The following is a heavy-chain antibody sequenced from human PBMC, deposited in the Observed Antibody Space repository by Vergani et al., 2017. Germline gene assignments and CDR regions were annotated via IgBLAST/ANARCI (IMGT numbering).Heavy chain of an antibody. CDR2: IYSVGST. V-gene: IGHV3-53*01. CDR3: AGDTGGIDY. Sequence: EVQLVESGGGLIQPGGSLRLSCAASGFTVSSNYMIWVRQAPGEGLEWVSVIYSVGSTYFADSVKGRFTIYRDNSKNTLYLQMNSRRAEDTAVYYCAGDTGGIDYWGQGTLVTVSS. D-gene: IGHD3-10*01. J-gene: IGHJ4*02. CDR1: GFTVSSNY.